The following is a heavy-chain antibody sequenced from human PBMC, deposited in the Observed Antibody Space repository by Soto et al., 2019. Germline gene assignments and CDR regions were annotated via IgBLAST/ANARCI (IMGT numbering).Heavy chain of an antibody. CDR1: GFTFSYYW. D-gene: IGHD1-26*01. J-gene: IGHJ3*01. V-gene: IGHV3-74*01. CDR3: ARGDRGAFDL. CDR2: IHSDGSST. Sequence: EVQLVESGGGLVQPGESLRLSCAASGFTFSYYWMHWVRQAPGKGLVWVSRIHSDGSSTTYADSVKGRFTISRDNARNTLYLQMNSLRAEDTAVYYCARGDRGAFDLWGQGTVLTVPS.